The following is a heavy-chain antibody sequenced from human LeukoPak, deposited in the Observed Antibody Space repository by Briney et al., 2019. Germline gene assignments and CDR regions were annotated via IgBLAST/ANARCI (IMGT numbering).Heavy chain of an antibody. CDR3: AREPRYYDILTGYYPSWFDH. V-gene: IGHV4-39*02. Sequence: PSETLSLTCTVSGVSISSSNSYWGWIRQPPGKGLEWIGSIYYSGNTYYNASLKSQVSISIDTSKNQFSLRLTSVTAADTAVYYCAREPRYYDILTGYYPSWFDHWGQGTLVTVSS. D-gene: IGHD3-9*01. CDR2: IYYSGNT. J-gene: IGHJ5*02. CDR1: GVSISSSNSY.